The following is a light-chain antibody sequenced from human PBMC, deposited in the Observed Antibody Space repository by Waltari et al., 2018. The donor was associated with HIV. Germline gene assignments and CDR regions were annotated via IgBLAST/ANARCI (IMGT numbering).Light chain of an antibody. CDR2: EVT. J-gene: IGLJ3*02. CDR3: VSYISSSTPE. V-gene: IGLV2-14*01. CDR1: PTAVPDYND. Sequence: QSALTQPASMSGSHRQSIPISCPGPPTAVPDYNDVSWYQHHPDKAPKVIIYEVTRRPSGVSNRFSGSKSGNTASLTISGLLPEDEAEYFCVSYISSSTPEFGGGTKLTVL.